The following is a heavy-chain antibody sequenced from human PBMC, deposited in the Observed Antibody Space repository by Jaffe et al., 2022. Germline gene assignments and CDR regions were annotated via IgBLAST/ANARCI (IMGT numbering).Heavy chain of an antibody. CDR1: GYSISSGYY. CDR3: ARQVVVVVAATPSIAFDI. D-gene: IGHD2-15*01. V-gene: IGHV4-38-2*01. CDR2: IYHSGST. Sequence: QVQLQESGPGLVKPSETLSLTCAVSGYSISSGYYWGWIRQPPGKGLEWIGSIYHSGSTYYNPSLKSRVTISVDTSKNQFSLKLSSVTAADTAVYYCARQVVVVVAATPSIAFDIWGQGTMVTVSS. J-gene: IGHJ3*02.